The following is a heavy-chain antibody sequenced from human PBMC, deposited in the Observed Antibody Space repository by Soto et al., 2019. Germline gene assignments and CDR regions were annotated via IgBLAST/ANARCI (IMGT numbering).Heavy chain of an antibody. V-gene: IGHV1-2*02. CDR3: ARHSGYDYVFDY. J-gene: IGHJ4*02. CDR2: INPDNGDT. D-gene: IGHD5-12*01. Sequence: ASVKVSCKASGHTFTGYYIHWVRQAPGQGLEWVGWINPDNGDTNYAQKFQGRVSMTKDTSTSTAYMGLSSLRFDDTAVYYCARHSGYDYVFDYWGQGTLVTVSS. CDR1: GHTFTGYY.